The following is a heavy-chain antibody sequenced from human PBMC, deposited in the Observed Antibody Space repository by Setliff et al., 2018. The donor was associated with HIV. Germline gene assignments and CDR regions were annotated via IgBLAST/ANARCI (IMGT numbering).Heavy chain of an antibody. D-gene: IGHD1-1*01. CDR1: GGSINSNNYY. V-gene: IGHV4-39*07. CDR3: ARDKSGTGGPKYFFDY. CDR2: MYYSGST. J-gene: IGHJ4*02. Sequence: SETLSLTCTVSGGSINSNNYYWGWIRQPPGKGLEWIGSMYYSGSTYYNPSLKSRVTISVDTSKKQFSLKLNSVTAADTAVYYCARDKSGTGGPKYFFDYWGQGTLVTVSS.